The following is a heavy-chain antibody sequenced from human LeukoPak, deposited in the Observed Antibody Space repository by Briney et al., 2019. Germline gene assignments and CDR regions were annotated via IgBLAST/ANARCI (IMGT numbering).Heavy chain of an antibody. Sequence: PGGSLRLSCAASGFTFSSYAMHWVRQAPGKGLEWVAVISYDGSNKYYADSVKGRFTISRDNSKNTLYLQMNSLRAEDTAVYYCARALYCSSTSCSLPWYWGQGTLVAVSS. J-gene: IGHJ4*02. CDR1: GFTFSSYA. CDR2: ISYDGSNK. V-gene: IGHV3-30-3*01. CDR3: ARALYCSSTSCSLPWY. D-gene: IGHD2-2*01.